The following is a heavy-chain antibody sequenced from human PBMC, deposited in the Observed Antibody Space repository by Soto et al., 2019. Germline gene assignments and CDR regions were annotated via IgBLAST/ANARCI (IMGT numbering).Heavy chain of an antibody. CDR3: AKDPHRGGHYYFLYFEY. D-gene: IGHD2-21*02. Sequence: DVQLLQSGGGLVQPGGSLRLSCAASAFSFTSYSMTCVRQTPGRGLEWVSGISGSGRNTFYADSVKGRFTVSRDNSRNTLYLQMNSLRAEDTAIYYCAKDPHRGGHYYFLYFEYWGQGDLVTVSS. CDR2: ISGSGRNT. V-gene: IGHV3-23*01. CDR1: AFSFTSYS. J-gene: IGHJ4*02.